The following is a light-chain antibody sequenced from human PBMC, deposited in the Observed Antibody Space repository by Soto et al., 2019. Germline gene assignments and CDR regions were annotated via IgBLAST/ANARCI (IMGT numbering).Light chain of an antibody. CDR3: QQRSNWLRT. Sequence: EIVLTQSPATLSLSPGERATLSCRASQSVSSYLAWYQHKPGQAPRLLVYDASNRATGIPARFSGSGSGTEFTLTISSLEPEDFAVYYCQQRSNWLRTFGPGTKVDIK. CDR1: QSVSSY. V-gene: IGKV3-11*01. CDR2: DAS. J-gene: IGKJ3*01.